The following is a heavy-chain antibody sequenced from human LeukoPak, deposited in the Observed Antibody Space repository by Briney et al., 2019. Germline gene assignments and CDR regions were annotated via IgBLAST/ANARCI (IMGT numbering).Heavy chain of an antibody. D-gene: IGHD6-13*01. CDR1: GYTFINFA. CDR3: ARGPRAAADDY. V-gene: IGHV1-3*01. Sequence: ASVKVSCKASGYTFINFAINWGRQAPGQRPEWMGWTNAGNGNTKYSQKFQDRVTITRDTSASTAYMELTSLTSEDTAVYYCARGPRAAADDYWGQGTLVTVSS. CDR2: TNAGNGNT. J-gene: IGHJ4*02.